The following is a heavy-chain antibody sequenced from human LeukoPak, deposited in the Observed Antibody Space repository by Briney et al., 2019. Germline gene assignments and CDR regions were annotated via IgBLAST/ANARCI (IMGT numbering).Heavy chain of an antibody. CDR1: GFTFTSYG. D-gene: IGHD4-17*01. CDR3: AKGRTRLTTTPFDY. V-gene: IGHV3-30*18. J-gene: IGHJ4*02. CDR2: MPYDGSNE. Sequence: GRSLRLSCAVSGFTFTSYGMHWVRQAPGKGLEGVAFMPYDGSNEYYADSVEGRFTMSRDNSENTLHLQMNSLRVEDTAVYYCAKGRTRLTTTPFDYWGQGTLVTVSS.